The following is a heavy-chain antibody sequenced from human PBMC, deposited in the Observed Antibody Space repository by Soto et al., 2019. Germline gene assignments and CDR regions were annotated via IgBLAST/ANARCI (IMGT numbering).Heavy chain of an antibody. Sequence: QVQLQESGPGLVKPSETLSLTCTVSGGSISGHYWSCIRQPPGMGLEWIGYIYYSGNTNYNPSLKSRLTISVDTSKNQFSLKLRSVTAADTAVYYCARGGWYEDHWGQGILVTVSS. V-gene: IGHV4-59*11. CDR1: GGSISGHY. CDR3: ARGGWYEDH. J-gene: IGHJ4*02. CDR2: IYYSGNT. D-gene: IGHD6-19*01.